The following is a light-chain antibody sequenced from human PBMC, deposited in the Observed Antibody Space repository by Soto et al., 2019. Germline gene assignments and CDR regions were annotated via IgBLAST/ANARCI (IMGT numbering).Light chain of an antibody. Sequence: EIVLTQSPGTLSLSPGESATLSCRASQTVSSTFLAWYQQKPGQAPRLLIYGVSNRATGIPDRFSGSGSGTDFTLTITRLEPEDFAIYYCHQRQSWPRTCGQGTKVDIK. V-gene: IGKV3-20*01. CDR1: QTVSSTF. CDR2: GVS. CDR3: HQRQSWPRT. J-gene: IGKJ1*01.